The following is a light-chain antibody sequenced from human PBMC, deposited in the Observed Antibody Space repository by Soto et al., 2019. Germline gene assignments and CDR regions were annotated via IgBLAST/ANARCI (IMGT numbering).Light chain of an antibody. V-gene: IGLV1-40*01. CDR1: SSNIGAGYD. CDR2: GNS. CDR3: QSYDSSLSAL. Sequence: QSVLTQPASVSGAAGQRVTISCTGSSSNIGAGYDVHWYQQLPGTAPKLLIYGNSNRPSGVPDRFSGSKSGTSASLAITGLQAEDEADYYCQSYDSSLSALFGGGTKLTVL. J-gene: IGLJ3*02.